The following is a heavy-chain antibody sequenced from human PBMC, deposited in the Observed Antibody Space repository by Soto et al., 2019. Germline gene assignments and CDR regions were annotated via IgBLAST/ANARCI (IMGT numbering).Heavy chain of an antibody. CDR3: ARGLIVVVPAASYYYYYGMDV. D-gene: IGHD2-2*01. CDR1: GGSFSGYY. V-gene: IGHV4-34*01. J-gene: IGHJ6*02. CDR2: INHSGST. Sequence: SETLSLTCAVYGGSFSGYYWSWIRQPPGKGLEWIGEINHSGSTNYNPSLKSRVTISVDTSKNQFSLKLSSVTAADTAVYYCARGLIVVVPAASYYYYYGMDVWGQGTTVTVSS.